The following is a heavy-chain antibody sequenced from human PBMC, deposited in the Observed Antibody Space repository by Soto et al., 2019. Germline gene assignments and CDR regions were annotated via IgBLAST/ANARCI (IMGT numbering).Heavy chain of an antibody. V-gene: IGHV3-23*01. D-gene: IGHD2-15*01. CDR2: ITADGGT. Sequence: EVQVLESGGGLVQPGGSLRLSCEGSGFTVSSHAMTWIRQAPGKGPEWVSTITADGGTYYADSVKGRFAMSRDTSGRTLYLQMNSLGAEDTAAYYCAPHVSCSGGSCQYDAFAIRGQGTMVTVSS. J-gene: IGHJ3*02. CDR3: APHVSCSGGSCQYDAFAI. CDR1: GFTVSSHA.